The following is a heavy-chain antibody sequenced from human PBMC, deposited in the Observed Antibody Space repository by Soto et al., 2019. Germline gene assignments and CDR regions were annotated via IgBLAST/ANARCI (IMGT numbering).Heavy chain of an antibody. CDR2: ISAYNGNT. CDR1: GYTFTNFG. J-gene: IGHJ4*02. Sequence: QVQLVQSGAEVKKPGASVKVSCKASGYTFTNFGISWVRQAPGQGLEWMGWISAYNGNTNYAQNIKGRVTMPTATPTLTAYMELRSLRSADTAVYYCAREGTPIHYLGQGTLVTVSS. CDR3: AREGTPIHY. V-gene: IGHV1-18*01. D-gene: IGHD1-1*01.